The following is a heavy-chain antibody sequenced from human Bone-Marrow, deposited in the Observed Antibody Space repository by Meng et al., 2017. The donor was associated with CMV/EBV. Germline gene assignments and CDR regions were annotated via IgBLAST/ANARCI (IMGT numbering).Heavy chain of an antibody. CDR2: INPSGGST. CDR3: ARDWPLGVVVPAAIGNWFDP. D-gene: IGHD2-2*01. Sequence: ASVKVSCKASGYTFTSYYMHWVRQAPGQGLEWMGIINPSGGSTSYAQKFQGRVTMTRDTSTSTVYTELSSLRSEDTAVYYCARDWPLGVVVPAAIGNWFDPWGQGTLVTVSS. J-gene: IGHJ5*02. V-gene: IGHV1-46*01. CDR1: GYTFTSYY.